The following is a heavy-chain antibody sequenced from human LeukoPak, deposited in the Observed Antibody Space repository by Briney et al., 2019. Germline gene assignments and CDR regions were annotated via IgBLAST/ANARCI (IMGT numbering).Heavy chain of an antibody. CDR2: ISSSSTTI. CDR1: GFTFSSYS. D-gene: IGHD3-9*01. V-gene: IGHV3-48*04. Sequence: GGPLRLSCVASGFTFSSYSINWVRQAPGKGLEWVSYISSSSTTIYYADSVKGRFTITRDNAKNSLYLQMNSLRAEVTAVYYCARSFYYDTLTGYYFFDYWGQGTLVTVSS. CDR3: ARSFYYDTLTGYYFFDY. J-gene: IGHJ4*02.